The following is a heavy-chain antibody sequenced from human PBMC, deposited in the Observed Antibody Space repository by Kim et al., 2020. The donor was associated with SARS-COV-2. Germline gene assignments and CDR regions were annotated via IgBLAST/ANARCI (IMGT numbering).Heavy chain of an antibody. CDR1: GFSFSCCA. CDR3: AKDVWDYSGMEV. V-gene: IGHV3-23*01. Sequence: GGSLRLSCVASGFSFSCCAMTWVRQVPGKGPEWVSSISHDGTSSHYANSVRGRFTISRDDSKNTLYLQLNSLRGDDTALYYCAKDVWDYSGMEVWGQGA. CDR2: ISHDGTSS. D-gene: IGHD1-26*01. J-gene: IGHJ6*02.